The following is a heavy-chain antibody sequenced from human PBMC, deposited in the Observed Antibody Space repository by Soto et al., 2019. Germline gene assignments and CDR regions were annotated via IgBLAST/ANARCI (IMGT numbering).Heavy chain of an antibody. V-gene: IGHV4-31*03. J-gene: IGHJ5*02. Sequence: SETLSLTCTVSGGSVSSGSYYWSWIRQHPGRGLEWIGYIYYTGNTYYNPSLKSRLAISVDTSKNQFSLKLTSVTAADTAVYYCARVLDNWFDPWGQGTLVTVSS. CDR1: GGSVSSGSYY. CDR3: ARVLDNWFDP. CDR2: IYYTGNT.